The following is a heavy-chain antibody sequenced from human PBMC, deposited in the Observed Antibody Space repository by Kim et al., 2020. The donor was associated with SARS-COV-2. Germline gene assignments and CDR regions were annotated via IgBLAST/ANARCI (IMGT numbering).Heavy chain of an antibody. D-gene: IGHD3-22*01. J-gene: IGHJ4*02. CDR3: ARVGGVVVTPFVY. V-gene: IGHV4-39*07. CDR1: GGSISSSSYY. Sequence: SETLSLTCTVSGGSISSSSYYWGWIRQPPGKGLEWIGSIYYSGSTYYNPSLKSRVTISVDTSKNQFSLKLSSVTAADTAVYYCARVGGVVVTPFVYWGQGTLVTVSS. CDR2: IYYSGST.